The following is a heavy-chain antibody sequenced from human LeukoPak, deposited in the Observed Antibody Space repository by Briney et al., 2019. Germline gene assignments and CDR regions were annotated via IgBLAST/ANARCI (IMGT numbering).Heavy chain of an antibody. Sequence: PSQTLSLTCTVSGGSINSYYWSWIRQSPGKGLEWIGHIYSSGSTNYNPSLKSRVTISIDTSKNQFSLKLSSVTAADTALYYCARNYDNSGYTAFGYWGRGTLVTVSS. CDR2: IYSSGST. V-gene: IGHV4-59*01. D-gene: IGHD3-22*01. CDR1: GGSINSYY. CDR3: ARNYDNSGYTAFGY. J-gene: IGHJ4*02.